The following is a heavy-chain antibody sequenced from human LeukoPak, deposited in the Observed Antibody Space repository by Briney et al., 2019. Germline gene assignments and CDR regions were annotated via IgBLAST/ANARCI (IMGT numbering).Heavy chain of an antibody. CDR2: VTPKGGGT. J-gene: IGHJ4*02. CDR1: GYTFTGYY. D-gene: IGHD4-17*01. Sequence: ASVKVSCKASGYTFTGYYMHWGRQAPGQGLEWMGCVTPKGGGTTYAQKFQGRVTMTRDTSISTAYMELSRLRSDDTAVYYCARVGTTVTSYDYWGQGTLVTVSS. V-gene: IGHV1-2*02. CDR3: ARVGTTVTSYDY.